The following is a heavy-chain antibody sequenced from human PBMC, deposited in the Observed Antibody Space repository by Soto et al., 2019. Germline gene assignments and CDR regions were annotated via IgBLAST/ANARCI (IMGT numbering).Heavy chain of an antibody. D-gene: IGHD3-22*01. CDR2: IWYDGSNK. CDR1: GFTFSSYG. Sequence: HPGGSLRLSCAASGFTFSSYGMHWVRQAPGKGLEWVAVIWYDGSNKYYADSVKGRFTISRDNSKNTLYLQMNSLRAEDTAVYYCARDRSGYYYDSSGPFDYWGQGTLVTVSS. V-gene: IGHV3-33*01. J-gene: IGHJ4*02. CDR3: ARDRSGYYYDSSGPFDY.